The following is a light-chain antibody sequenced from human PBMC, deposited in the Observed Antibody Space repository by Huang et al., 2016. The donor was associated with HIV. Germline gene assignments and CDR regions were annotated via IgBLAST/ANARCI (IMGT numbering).Light chain of an antibody. J-gene: IGKJ1*01. CDR1: QSINSN. V-gene: IGKV3-15*01. CDR3: QQYNQLWT. Sequence: EIVMTQSPATLSVSPGERVTLSCRTSQSINSNLAWYQQKPGQAPRLLIYGASTRATGVPARFSGSASGTEFTLTISSLQSEDFAIYYCQQYNQLWTFGQGTKVEIK. CDR2: GAS.